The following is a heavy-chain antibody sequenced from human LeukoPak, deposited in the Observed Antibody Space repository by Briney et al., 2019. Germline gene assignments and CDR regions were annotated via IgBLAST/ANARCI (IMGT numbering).Heavy chain of an antibody. CDR1: GYTFTGYY. D-gene: IGHD3-10*01. Sequence: ASVKVSCKASGYTFTGYYMHWVRQAPGQGLEWMGWINPNSGGTNYAQKFQGWVTMTRDTSISTAYTELSRLRSDDTAVYYCARIYGSGSEYYLDYWGQGTLVTVSS. J-gene: IGHJ4*02. CDR3: ARIYGSGSEYYLDY. V-gene: IGHV1-2*04. CDR2: INPNSGGT.